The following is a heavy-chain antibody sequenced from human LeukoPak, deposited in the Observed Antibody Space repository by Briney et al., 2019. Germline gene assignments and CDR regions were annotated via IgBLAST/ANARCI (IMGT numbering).Heavy chain of an antibody. CDR2: INTNTGNP. Sequence: ASVKVSCKASGYTFTGYYMHWVRQAPGQGLEWMGWINTNTGNPTYAQGFTGRFVFSLDTSVSTAYLQISSLKAEDTAVYYCARDSYGSSGYYYEGLNYWGQGTLVTVSS. D-gene: IGHD3-22*01. CDR1: GYTFTGYY. J-gene: IGHJ4*02. V-gene: IGHV7-4-1*02. CDR3: ARDSYGSSGYYYEGLNY.